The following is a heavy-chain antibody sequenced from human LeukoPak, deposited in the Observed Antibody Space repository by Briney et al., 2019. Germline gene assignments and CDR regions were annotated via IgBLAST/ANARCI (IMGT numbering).Heavy chain of an antibody. CDR1: GFTFSTYT. V-gene: IGHV3-30-3*01. CDR3: AEPEGGYYDIRPD. D-gene: IGHD3-22*01. Sequence: GGSLRLSCAASGFTFSTYTMHWVRQAPGKGLEWVALISYDGSNTYYADSVEGRFTISRDNSKNTLYLQMNSLRAEDTAVYYCAEPEGGYYDIRPDWGQGTLVTVSS. J-gene: IGHJ4*02. CDR2: ISYDGSNT.